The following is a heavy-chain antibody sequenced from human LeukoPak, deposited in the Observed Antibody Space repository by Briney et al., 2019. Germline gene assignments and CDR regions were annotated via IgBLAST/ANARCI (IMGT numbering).Heavy chain of an antibody. D-gene: IGHD3-10*02. J-gene: IGHJ6*04. V-gene: IGHV3-21*01. CDR2: ISTSSSYI. CDR1: GFTFSSYS. Sequence: GGSLRLSCTASGFTFSSYSMNWVRQAPGKGLEWVSSISTSSSYIYYADSVKGRFTISRDNAKNSLYLQMDSLRAEDTAVYYCAELGITMIGGVWGKGTTVTISS. CDR3: AELGITMIGGV.